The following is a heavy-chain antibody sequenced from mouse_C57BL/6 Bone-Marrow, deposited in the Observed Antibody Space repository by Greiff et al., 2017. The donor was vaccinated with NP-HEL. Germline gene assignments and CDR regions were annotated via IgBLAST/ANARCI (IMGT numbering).Heavy chain of an antibody. V-gene: IGHV1-80*01. D-gene: IGHD1-1*01. J-gene: IGHJ4*01. Sequence: QVQLQQSGAELVQPGASVKISCKASGYAFSSYWINWVKQRPGKGLAWIGQIYPGDGDTNYNGKSKGKASLTADRSSSTAYMQLSSLTSEDSAVYFCARGDYGSSRFGYAMDYWGQGTSVTVSS. CDR3: ARGDYGSSRFGYAMDY. CDR1: GYAFSSYW. CDR2: IYPGDGDT.